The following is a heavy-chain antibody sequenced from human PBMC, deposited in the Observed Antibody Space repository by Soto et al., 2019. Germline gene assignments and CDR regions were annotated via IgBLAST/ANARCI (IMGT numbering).Heavy chain of an antibody. V-gene: IGHV1-69*01. CDR1: GGTFSSYA. J-gene: IGHJ4*02. D-gene: IGHD6-13*01. CDR2: IIPIFGTA. Sequence: QVQLVQSGAEVKKPGSSVKVSCKASGGTFSSYAISWVRQAPGQGLEWMGGIIPIFGTANYAQKFQGRVTITADESTSTAYMELSSLRSEDTAVYYCPRASTTGYSSSWYPCDWAYWVQGTLVTVSS. CDR3: PRASTTGYSSSWYPCDWAY.